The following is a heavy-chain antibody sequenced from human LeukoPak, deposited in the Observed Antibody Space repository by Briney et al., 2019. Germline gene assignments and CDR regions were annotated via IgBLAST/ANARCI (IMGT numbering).Heavy chain of an antibody. CDR1: GYTFTSNY. CDR2: ISPSGGST. D-gene: IGHD6-6*01. J-gene: IGHJ4*02. V-gene: IGHV1-46*01. Sequence: ASVKVSCKAFGYTFTSNYMHWVRQAPGQGPEWMGVISPSGGSTTYAQKFQGRVTLTRDMSTSTDYLELSSLRSEDTAVYYCARDGVGDMGSSSTYFDYWGQGTLVTVSS. CDR3: ARDGVGDMGSSSTYFDY.